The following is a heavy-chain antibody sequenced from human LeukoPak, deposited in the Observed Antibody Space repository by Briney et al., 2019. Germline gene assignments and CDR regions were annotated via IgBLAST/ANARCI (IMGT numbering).Heavy chain of an antibody. CDR2: IYYSGST. J-gene: IGHJ3*02. CDR3: ARDESGGAFDI. CDR1: GGFISSYY. V-gene: IGHV4-59*01. Sequence: SETLSLTCTVSGGFISSYYWSWIRQPPGKGLEWIGYIYYSGSTNYNPSLKSRVTISVDTSKDQFSLKLSSVTATDTAVYYCARDESGGAFDIWGQGTMVTVSS. D-gene: IGHD2-15*01.